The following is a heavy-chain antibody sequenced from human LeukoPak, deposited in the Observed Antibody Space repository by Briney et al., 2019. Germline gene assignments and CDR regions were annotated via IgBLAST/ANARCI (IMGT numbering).Heavy chain of an antibody. CDR1: GFTFSSYW. Sequence: GGSLRLSCAASGFTFSSYWMHWVRQAPGKGLVRVSRINTDGSSTSYADSVKGRFTISRDNAKNTLYLQMNSLRAEDTAVYYCARDSAKVGNYDYWGQGTLVTVSS. D-gene: IGHD1-7*01. CDR3: ARDSAKVGNYDY. CDR2: INTDGSST. J-gene: IGHJ4*02. V-gene: IGHV3-74*01.